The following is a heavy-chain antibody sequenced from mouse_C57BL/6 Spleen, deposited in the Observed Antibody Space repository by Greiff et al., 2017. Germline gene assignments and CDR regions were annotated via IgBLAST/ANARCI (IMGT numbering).Heavy chain of an antibody. CDR2: ISSGGSYT. D-gene: IGHD2-4*01. Sequence: EVMLVESGGDLVKPGGSLKLSCAASGFTFSSYGMSWVRQTPDKRLEWVATISSGGSYTYYPDSVKGRFTISRDNAKNTLYLQMSSLKSEDTAMYYCARLGYDYEGGGFAYWGQGTLVTVSA. J-gene: IGHJ3*01. CDR1: GFTFSSYG. V-gene: IGHV5-6*01. CDR3: ARLGYDYEGGGFAY.